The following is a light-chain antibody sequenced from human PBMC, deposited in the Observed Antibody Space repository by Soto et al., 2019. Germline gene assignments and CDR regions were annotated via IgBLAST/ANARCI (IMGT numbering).Light chain of an antibody. CDR2: NNN. J-gene: IGLJ2*01. CDR1: SSNIGSNT. CDR3: AAWEDSGVV. Sequence: QPVLTQPPSASGTPGQRVTISCSGSSSNIGSNTVHWYQQLPGTSPKLLIYNNNERPSGVPDRFSGSKSGASASLAISGLQSEDEADYYCAAWEDSGVVFGGGTKLTVL. V-gene: IGLV1-44*01.